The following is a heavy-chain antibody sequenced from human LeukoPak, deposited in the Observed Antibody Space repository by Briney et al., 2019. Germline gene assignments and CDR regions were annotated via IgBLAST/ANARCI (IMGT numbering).Heavy chain of an antibody. Sequence: GRSLRLSCAASGFTFSSYGMHWVRQAPGKGLEWVAVISYDGSNKYYADSVKGRFTISRDNSKSTLYLQMNSLRAEDTAVYYCAKDTPDYYYGMDVWGQGTTVTVSS. V-gene: IGHV3-30*18. CDR2: ISYDGSNK. CDR3: AKDTPDYYYGMDV. CDR1: GFTFSSYG. J-gene: IGHJ6*02.